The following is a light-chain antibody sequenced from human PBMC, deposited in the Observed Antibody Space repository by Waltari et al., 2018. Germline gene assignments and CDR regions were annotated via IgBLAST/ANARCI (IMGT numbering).Light chain of an antibody. V-gene: IGKV3-11*01. CDR2: DAS. J-gene: IGKJ5*01. CDR1: QSVGGN. Sequence: EIVLTQSPATLSLSPGQRRTLSCRASQSVGGNLAWYQQKPGQAPRLLIYDASNRATGIPARFSGSGSGTDFTLTISSLEPEDFAVYYCQQRRTWPSITFGQGTRLEI. CDR3: QQRRTWPSIT.